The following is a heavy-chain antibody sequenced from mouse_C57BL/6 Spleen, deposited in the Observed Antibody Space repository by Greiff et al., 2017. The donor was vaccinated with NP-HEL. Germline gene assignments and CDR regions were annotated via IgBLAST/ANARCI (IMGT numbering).Heavy chain of an antibody. CDR2: IHPNSGST. J-gene: IGHJ2*01. D-gene: IGHD1-1*01. CDR3: ARSDYYGSSIFDY. V-gene: IGHV1-64*01. Sequence: QVQLQQPGAELVKPGASVKLSCKASGYTFTSYWMHWVKQRPGQGLEWIGMIHPNSGSTNYNEKFKSKATLTVDKSSSTAYMQLSSLTSADSAVYYCARSDYYGSSIFDYWGQGTTLTVSS. CDR1: GYTFTSYW.